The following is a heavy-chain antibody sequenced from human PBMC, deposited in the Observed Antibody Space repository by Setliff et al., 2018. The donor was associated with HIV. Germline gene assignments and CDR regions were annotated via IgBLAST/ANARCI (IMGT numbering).Heavy chain of an antibody. V-gene: IGHV1-46*01. D-gene: IGHD1-26*01. CDR3: ARTPARKGRGAYYFDY. CDR1: GYTFTNYA. J-gene: IGHJ4*02. CDR2: INPNGGSR. Sequence: ASVKVSCKASGYTFTNYAIHWVRQAPGQGLEWMGRINPNGGSRSYAQKFQGRVTMTRDTSTSTVYMELSSLRSEDTAVYYCARTPARKGRGAYYFDYWGQGTLVTVSS.